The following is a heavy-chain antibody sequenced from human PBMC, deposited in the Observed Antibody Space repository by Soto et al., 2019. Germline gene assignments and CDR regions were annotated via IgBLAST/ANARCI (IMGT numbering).Heavy chain of an antibody. V-gene: IGHV1-18*01. Sequence: GASVKVSCKASGYTFTSYGISWVRQAPGQGLEWMGWISAYNGNTNYAQKLQGRVTMTTDTSTSTAYMELRSLRSDDTAVYYCARDPGGYDYDYYGMDVWGQGTTVTVSS. CDR2: ISAYNGNT. J-gene: IGHJ6*02. CDR3: ARDPGGYDYDYYGMDV. CDR1: GYTFTSYG. D-gene: IGHD5-12*01.